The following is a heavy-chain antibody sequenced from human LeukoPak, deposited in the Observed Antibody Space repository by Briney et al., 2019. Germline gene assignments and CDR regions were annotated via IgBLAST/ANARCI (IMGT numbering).Heavy chain of an antibody. D-gene: IGHD3-10*01. CDR2: ISGSGHTT. Sequence: GSLRFSCAASGLTFSSYVMSWVRQTPGKGLEWVSAISGSGHTTSHADSVKGRFTISRDNSKNTLYLQMNSLRAEDTAVYYCANPGRVSGSYNPFDYWGQGTLVTVSS. J-gene: IGHJ4*02. V-gene: IGHV3-23*01. CDR3: ANPGRVSGSYNPFDY. CDR1: GLTFSSYV.